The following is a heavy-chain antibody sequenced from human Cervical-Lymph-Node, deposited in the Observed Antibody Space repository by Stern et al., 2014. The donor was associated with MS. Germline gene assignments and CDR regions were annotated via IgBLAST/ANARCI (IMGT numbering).Heavy chain of an antibody. CDR3: ARDQGRSWYFDF. J-gene: IGHJ4*02. Sequence: VQLVQSGAEVKKPGSSVRVSCKASGGAFTNYSITWVRQAPGQGLEWMGGILPILGTATYSRKFQGRVTITADDSTSTGYLELSSLRSDDTAVYYCARDQGRSWYFDFWGQGTPVTVSS. D-gene: IGHD1-1*01. CDR2: ILPILGTA. CDR1: GGAFTNYS. V-gene: IGHV1-69*01.